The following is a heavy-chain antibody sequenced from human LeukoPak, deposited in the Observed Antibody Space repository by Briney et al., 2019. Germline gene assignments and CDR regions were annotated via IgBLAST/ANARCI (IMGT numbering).Heavy chain of an antibody. CDR2: INHSGST. CDR3: ARSIVGYDWNFDQ. D-gene: IGHD1-26*01. J-gene: IGHJ4*02. Sequence: SETLSLTCAVYGGSFSGYYWSWIRQPPGKGLEWIGEINHSGSTNYNPSLESRVTMSVDTSKNQFSLYLSSVTAADTAIYYCARSIVGYDWNFDQWGQGILVTVSS. CDR1: GGSFSGYY. V-gene: IGHV4-34*01.